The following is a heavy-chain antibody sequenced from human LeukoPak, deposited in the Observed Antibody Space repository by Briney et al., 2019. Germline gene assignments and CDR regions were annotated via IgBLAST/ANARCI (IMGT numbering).Heavy chain of an antibody. CDR3: TQGTEYYYGSGSHY. V-gene: IGHV3-15*01. CDR1: GFTFSNAW. Sequence: GGSLRLSGAASGFTFSNAWMSWVRQAPGQGLEWVGRIKSKTDGGTTDYAAPVKGRFTISRDDSKNTLYLQMNSLKTEDTAVYYCTQGTEYYYGSGSHYWGQGTLVTVSS. D-gene: IGHD3-10*01. CDR2: IKSKTDGGTT. J-gene: IGHJ4*02.